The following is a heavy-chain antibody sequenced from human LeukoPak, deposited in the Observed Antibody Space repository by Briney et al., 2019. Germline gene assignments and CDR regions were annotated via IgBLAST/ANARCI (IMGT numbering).Heavy chain of an antibody. D-gene: IGHD6-6*01. V-gene: IGHV4-38-2*02. CDR2: IYHSGST. Sequence: KPSETLSLTCTVSGYSISSGYYWAWIRQPPGKGLAWIGSIYHSGSTYYNPSLKSRVTISVDTSKNQFSLKLSSVTAADTAVYYCARVRTGDIIAASYYYYMDVWGKGTTVTVSS. CDR3: ARVRTGDIIAASYYYYMDV. CDR1: GYSISSGYY. J-gene: IGHJ6*03.